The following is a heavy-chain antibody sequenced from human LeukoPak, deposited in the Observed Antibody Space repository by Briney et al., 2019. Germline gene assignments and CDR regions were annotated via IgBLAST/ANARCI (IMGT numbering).Heavy chain of an antibody. CDR3: AKGTGAGSGYYYYYYYMDV. CDR2: IRFDGSNK. D-gene: IGHD3-22*01. J-gene: IGHJ6*03. V-gene: IGHV3-30*02. CDR1: GFSFSSFG. Sequence: GGSLRLSCAASGFSFSSFGMHWVRQAPGKGLEWVAFIRFDGSNKYYVDSVRGRFTISRDNSKNTLYLQMNSLRAEDTAVYYCAKGTGAGSGYYYYYYYMDVWGKGTTVTVSS.